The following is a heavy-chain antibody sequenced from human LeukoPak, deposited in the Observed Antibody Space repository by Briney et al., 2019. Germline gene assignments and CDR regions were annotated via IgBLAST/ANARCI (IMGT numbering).Heavy chain of an antibody. Sequence: GASVKVSCKASGYTFTSYDINWVRQATGQGLEWMGWMNPNSGNTGYAQKFQGRVTMTRNTSISTAYMELSSLRSEDTAVYYCATPSRGYYYYGMDVWGQGTTVTVSS. CDR1: GYTFTSYD. J-gene: IGHJ6*02. CDR3: ATPSRGYYYYGMDV. D-gene: IGHD3-10*01. CDR2: MNPNSGNT. V-gene: IGHV1-8*01.